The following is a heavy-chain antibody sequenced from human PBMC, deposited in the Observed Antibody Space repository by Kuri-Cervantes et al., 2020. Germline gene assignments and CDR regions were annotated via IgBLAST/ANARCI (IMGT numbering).Heavy chain of an antibody. D-gene: IGHD2-2*01. Sequence: ASVKVSCKASGYTFTSYDINWVRQATGQGLEWMGWMNPNSGNTGYAQKFQGRVTMTRNTSISTAYMELSSLRSEDTAVYYCARAPPETYCSSTSCYEYYYYYYMDVWGKGTTVTVSS. J-gene: IGHJ6*03. CDR1: GYTFTSYD. CDR3: ARAPPETYCSSTSCYEYYYYYYMDV. CDR2: MNPNSGNT. V-gene: IGHV1-8*01.